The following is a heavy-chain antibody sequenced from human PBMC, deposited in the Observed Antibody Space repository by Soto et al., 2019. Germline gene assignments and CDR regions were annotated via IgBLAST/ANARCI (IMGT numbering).Heavy chain of an antibody. V-gene: IGHV3-33*01. Sequence: GGSLRLSCAASGFSFTSCGMHWIRQAPGKWLEWVALIWNDGRKTYYADSMKGRFTISRDDSKNTLYLQMNSLRAEDTAVYYWGGDPLNDHGSGTYFGYWGQGXLVTVSS. CDR1: GFSFTSCG. CDR3: GGDPLNDHGSGTYFGY. J-gene: IGHJ4*02. D-gene: IGHD3-10*01. CDR2: IWNDGRKT.